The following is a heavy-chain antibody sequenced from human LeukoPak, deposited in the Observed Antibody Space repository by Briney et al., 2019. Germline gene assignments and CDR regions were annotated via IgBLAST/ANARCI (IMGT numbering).Heavy chain of an antibody. CDR1: GGSISSGGYY. CDR3: ARYCSSTNCYKGGFDP. Sequence: SQTLSLTCTVSGGSISSGGYYWSWIRQHPGKGLEWIGYIYYSGSTYSNPSLKSRVTISVDTSKNQFSLNLSSVTAADAAVYYCARYCSSTNCYKGGFDPWGQGTLVTVSS. CDR2: IYYSGST. V-gene: IGHV4-31*03. D-gene: IGHD2-2*02. J-gene: IGHJ5*02.